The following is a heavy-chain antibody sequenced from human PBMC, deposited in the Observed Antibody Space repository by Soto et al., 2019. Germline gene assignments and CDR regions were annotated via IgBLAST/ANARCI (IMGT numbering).Heavy chain of an antibody. Sequence: PGESLKISCKGSGYXFTSYWTGWVRQMPGKGLEWMGIIYPGDSDTRYSPSFQGQVTISADKSISTAYLQWSSLKASDTAMYYCARGMGYYYYGMDVWGQGTTVTVSS. J-gene: IGHJ6*02. CDR1: GYXFTSYW. CDR3: ARGMGYYYYGMDV. CDR2: IYPGDSDT. V-gene: IGHV5-51*01.